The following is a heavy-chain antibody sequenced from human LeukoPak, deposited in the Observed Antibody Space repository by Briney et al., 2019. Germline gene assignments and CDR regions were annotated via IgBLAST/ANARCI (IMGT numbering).Heavy chain of an antibody. D-gene: IGHD3-16*01. V-gene: IGHV4-59*08. CDR1: GGSISNYY. Sequence: PSETLSLTCAVSGGSISNYYWTWIRQPPGTGLEWIGYVYNSGNTNYNPSLRSRVTMSIDASKNQFSLKLNSVTAADTAVYYCARRNVLTEGEAFDIWGQGTLVTVSS. CDR2: VYNSGNT. J-gene: IGHJ3*02. CDR3: ARRNVLTEGEAFDI.